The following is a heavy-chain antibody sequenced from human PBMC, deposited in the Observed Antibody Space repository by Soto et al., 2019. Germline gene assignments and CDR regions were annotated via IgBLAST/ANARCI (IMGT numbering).Heavy chain of an antibody. CDR2: FNSNSGGT. CDR1: GYTFTGYY. D-gene: IGHD6-13*01. CDR3: AAWAAASTGYFDY. J-gene: IGHJ4*02. Sequence: QVQLVQSGAEVKKPGASVKVSCKASGYTFTGYYMHWVRQAPGQGLEWMGWFNSNSGGTNYAQKFQGRVTMTRDTSISTAYMELRRLRSDDTAVYYGAAWAAASTGYFDYWGQGPLVTVSS. V-gene: IGHV1-2*02.